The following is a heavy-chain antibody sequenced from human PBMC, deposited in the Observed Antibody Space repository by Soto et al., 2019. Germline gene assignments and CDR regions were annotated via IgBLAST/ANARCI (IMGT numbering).Heavy chain of an antibody. D-gene: IGHD2-15*01. V-gene: IGHV4-59*01. CDR2: ISYSGNT. CDR3: AGLRGYAGSPIDY. CDR1: GGSIISGY. Sequence: PSETLSLTCTVSGGSIISGYWSWIRQPPGKGLEWIAYISYSGNTNYNPSLKSRVTMSVDTPKNQFSLRLSSVTTADTAVYYCAGLRGYAGSPIDYWGQGTLVTVSS. J-gene: IGHJ4*02.